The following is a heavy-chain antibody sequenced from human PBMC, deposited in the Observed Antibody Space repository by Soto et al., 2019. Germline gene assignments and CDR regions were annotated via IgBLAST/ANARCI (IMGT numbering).Heavy chain of an antibody. J-gene: IGHJ3*02. CDR2: IWYDGSSE. D-gene: IGHD3-10*01. Sequence: GGSLRLSCAASGLTFSNYGVHWVRQAPGKGLEWVAVIWYDGSSEYYTESVKGRFTISRDNSKNTLYLQMNSLRAEDTAVYYCARVPGSGTYYDNRIANDALDIWGQGTMVTVSS. CDR3: ARVPGSGTYYDNRIANDALDI. CDR1: GLTFSNYG. V-gene: IGHV3-33*01.